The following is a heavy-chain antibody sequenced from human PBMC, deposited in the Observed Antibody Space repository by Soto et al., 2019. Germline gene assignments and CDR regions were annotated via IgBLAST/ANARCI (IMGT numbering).Heavy chain of an antibody. Sequence: QVELQESGPGLVKPSETLSLTCSVSGASISNHYWSWMRQSPGKGLEWIGLMSNTGIPTYNPSLQCRVNISPDTSNNRISLRLSSVTAADTAVYYCARESGFCGPRCYRNTWFDPWGQGSLVTVSS. D-gene: IGHD2-2*02. CDR1: GASISNHY. V-gene: IGHV4-59*11. CDR3: ARESGFCGPRCYRNTWFDP. J-gene: IGHJ5*02. CDR2: MSNTGIP.